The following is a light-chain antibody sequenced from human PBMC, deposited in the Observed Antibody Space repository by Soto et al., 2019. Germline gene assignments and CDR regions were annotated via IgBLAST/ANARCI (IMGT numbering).Light chain of an antibody. V-gene: IGKV3-15*01. Sequence: EIVMTQSPATLSVSPGERATLSCGASQSVSNNLAWYQQKPGQAPRLLIYGASTRATGIPARFSGSGSGTEFTLTISGLQSEDFALYYCQQYNDWPFTFGPGTKVHIK. CDR3: QQYNDWPFT. CDR1: QSVSNN. J-gene: IGKJ3*01. CDR2: GAS.